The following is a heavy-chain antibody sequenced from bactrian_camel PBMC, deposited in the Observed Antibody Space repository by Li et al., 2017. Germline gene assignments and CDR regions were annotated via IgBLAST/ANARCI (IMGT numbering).Heavy chain of an antibody. Sequence: HVQLVESGGGSVQAGGSLRLSCTAPGSTRNSCGVDWYRQASGKTREDVADITPSGRATYSDSVKGRFTVSIDNAKNTLYLQMNMLKPDDTAMYTCAASSRTYCHNANIYDYNIWGRGTQFTVS. CDR3: AASSRTYCHNANIYDYNI. CDR2: ITPSGRA. D-gene: IGHD6*01. V-gene: IGHV3S53*01. CDR1: GSTRNSCG. J-gene: IGHJ4*01.